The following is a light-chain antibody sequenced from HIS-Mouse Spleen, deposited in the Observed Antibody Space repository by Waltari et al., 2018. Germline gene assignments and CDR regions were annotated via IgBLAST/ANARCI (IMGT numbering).Light chain of an antibody. CDR2: EVS. Sequence: QSALTQPPSASGSPGQSVTIPCTGTISDVGGYNYVSWYQQHPGKAPKLMIYEVSKRPSGVPDRFSGSKSGNTASLTVSGLQAEDEADYYCSSYAGSNIVVFGGGTKLTVL. J-gene: IGLJ2*01. CDR3: SSYAGSNIVV. V-gene: IGLV2-8*01. CDR1: ISDVGGYNY.